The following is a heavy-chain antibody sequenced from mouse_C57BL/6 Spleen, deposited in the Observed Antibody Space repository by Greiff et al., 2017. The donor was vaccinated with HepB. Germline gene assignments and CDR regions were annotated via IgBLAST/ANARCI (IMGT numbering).Heavy chain of an antibody. Sequence: EVKLVESGGGLVQSGRSLRLSCATSGFTFSDFYMEWVRQAPGKGLEWIAARRNKANDHTTEYSASVKGRFIVSRDTSQSILYLQMNALRAEDTAIYYCARGLITTVVATDAMDYWGQGTSVTVSS. V-gene: IGHV7-1*01. CDR1: GFTFSDFY. J-gene: IGHJ4*01. CDR3: ARGLITTVVATDAMDY. CDR2: RRNKANDHTT. D-gene: IGHD1-1*01.